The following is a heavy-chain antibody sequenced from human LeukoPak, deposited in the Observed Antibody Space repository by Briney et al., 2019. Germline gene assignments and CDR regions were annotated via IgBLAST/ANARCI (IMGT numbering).Heavy chain of an antibody. D-gene: IGHD3-10*01. CDR1: GGSISSSSYY. J-gene: IGHJ4*02. CDR3: ARVSTTYYYGSGSYSHFDY. V-gene: IGHV4-39*07. Sequence: PSETLSLTCTVSGGSISSSSYYWGWIRQPPGTGLEWIGSIYYSGSTYYNPSLKSRVTISVDTSKNQFSLKLSSVTAADTAVYYCARVSTTYYYGSGSYSHFDYWGQGTLVTVSS. CDR2: IYYSGST.